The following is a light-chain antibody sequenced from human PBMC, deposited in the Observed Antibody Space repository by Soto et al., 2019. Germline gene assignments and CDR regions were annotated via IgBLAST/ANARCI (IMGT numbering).Light chain of an antibody. CDR3: QQYGSSQET. V-gene: IGKV3-20*01. Sequence: EIVLTQSPGTLSLSPGERATLSCRASQSVSSSYLAWYQQKPGQAPRLLIYGASSRATGIPDRFSGSGSGTDFTLTISRLEPEDFAVYYCQQYGSSQETFGQGTKVDNK. CDR1: QSVSSSY. J-gene: IGKJ1*01. CDR2: GAS.